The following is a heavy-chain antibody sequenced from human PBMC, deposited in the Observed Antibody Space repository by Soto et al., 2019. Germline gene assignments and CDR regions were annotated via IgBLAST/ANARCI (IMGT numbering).Heavy chain of an antibody. CDR3: ASDVATGAMDV. CDR1: GGSISSSNW. Sequence: QVQLQESGPGLVKPSGTLSLTCAVSGGSISSSNWWSWVRQPPGKGLEWIGEIYHSGSTNYNPSPKSRATITEDKAKNQFSLKLSSVTAADTAVYYWASDVATGAMDVWGQGTTVTVSS. J-gene: IGHJ6*02. CDR2: IYHSGST. V-gene: IGHV4-4*02. D-gene: IGHD5-12*01.